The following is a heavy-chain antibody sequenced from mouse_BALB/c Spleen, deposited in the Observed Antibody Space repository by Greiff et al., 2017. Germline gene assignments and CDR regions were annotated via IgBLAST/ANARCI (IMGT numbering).Heavy chain of an antibody. CDR3: ARGNYYGSTWFAY. CDR2: IDPANGNT. CDR1: GFNIKDTY. D-gene: IGHD1-1*01. J-gene: IGHJ3*01. V-gene: IGHV14-3*02. Sequence: VQLQQSGAELVKPGASVKLSCTASGFNIKDTYMHWVKQRPEQGLEWIGRIDPANGNTKYDPKFQGKATITADTSSNTAYLQLSSLTSEDTAVYYCARGNYYGSTWFAYWGQGTLVTVSA.